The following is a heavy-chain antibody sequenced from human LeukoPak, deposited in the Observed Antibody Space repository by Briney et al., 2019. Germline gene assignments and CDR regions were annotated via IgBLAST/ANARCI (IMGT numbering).Heavy chain of an antibody. D-gene: IGHD6-19*01. V-gene: IGHV3-74*01. CDR1: GFTFSKYW. CDR3: ATKQWLAPPPDS. CDR2: INTDGTVT. J-gene: IGHJ4*02. Sequence: GGSLRLSCAASGFTFSKYWMLWVSQAPGKGLESVSRINTDGTVTTYADSVKGRFTVSRDNADNTMFLQMNSVRDEDTAVYYCATKQWLAPPPDSWGQGTPVTVSS.